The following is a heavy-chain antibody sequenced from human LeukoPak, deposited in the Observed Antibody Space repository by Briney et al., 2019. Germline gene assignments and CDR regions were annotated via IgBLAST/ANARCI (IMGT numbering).Heavy chain of an antibody. CDR1: GYTFTSYD. J-gene: IGHJ4*02. CDR3: AGTSGKVGAYDY. CDR2: ISAYNGNT. Sequence: ASVRVSCTASGYTFTSYDISWVRQAPGQGLEWVGCISAYNGNTNSAQKLRGSVTMTTDTSTRTDYQEKRRLSEDTTGVYFWAGTSGKVGAYDYWGQGTLVTVSS. D-gene: IGHD1-26*01. V-gene: IGHV1-18*01.